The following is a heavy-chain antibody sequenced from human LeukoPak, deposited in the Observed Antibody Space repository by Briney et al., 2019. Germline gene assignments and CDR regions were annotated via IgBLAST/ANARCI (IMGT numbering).Heavy chain of an antibody. V-gene: IGHV1-8*03. J-gene: IGHJ4*02. CDR2: MNPNSGNT. Sequence: ASVKVSCKASGYTFTSYDINWVRQATGHGLEWMGWMNPNSGNTGYAQKFQGRVTITRHTSISTAYMELSSLRSEDTAVYYCARGFRQLAYFDYWGQGTLVTVSS. D-gene: IGHD6-6*01. CDR1: GYTFTSYD. CDR3: ARGFRQLAYFDY.